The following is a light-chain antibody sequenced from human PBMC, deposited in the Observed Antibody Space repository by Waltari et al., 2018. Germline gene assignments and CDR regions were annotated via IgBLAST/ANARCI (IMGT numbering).Light chain of an antibody. J-gene: IGKJ3*01. CDR2: AAS. V-gene: IGKV1-39*01. CDR1: KSIDSY. Sequence: DIQMAQSPSSLSASVGVRVTITCRASKSIDSYLHWYQQTPGKAPKLLIYAASTLQSGVPSRCSGSGSGTEFTLTISSLQPEDFATYYCQQSDSIPPQFTCGPGTKVDIK. CDR3: QQSDSIPPQFT.